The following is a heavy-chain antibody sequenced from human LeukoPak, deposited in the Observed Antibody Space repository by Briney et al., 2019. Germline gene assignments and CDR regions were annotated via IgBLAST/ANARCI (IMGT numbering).Heavy chain of an antibody. J-gene: IGHJ5*02. CDR2: ISGSGGST. CDR1: GFTFSSYA. V-gene: IGHV3-23*01. CDR3: AREVRGVIRWNWFDP. Sequence: TGGSLRLSCAASGFTFSSYAMSWVRQAPGKGLEWVSAISGSGGSTYYADSVKGRFTISRENAKNSLYLQMNRLRAEDTAVYYCAREVRGVIRWNWFDPWGQGTLVTVSS. D-gene: IGHD3-10*01.